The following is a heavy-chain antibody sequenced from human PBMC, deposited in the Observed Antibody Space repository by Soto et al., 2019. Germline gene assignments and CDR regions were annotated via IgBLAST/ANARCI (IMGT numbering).Heavy chain of an antibody. J-gene: IGHJ6*02. D-gene: IGHD6-13*01. CDR1: GFTFSSYG. V-gene: IGHV3-33*01. Sequence: GGSLRLSCAASGFTFSSYGMHWVRQAPGKGLEWVAVIWYDGSNKYYADSVKGRFTISRDNSKNTLYLQMNSLRAEDTAVYYCARDPTAAAGKYYYYYYGMDVWGQGTTVTVSS. CDR3: ARDPTAAAGKYYYYYYGMDV. CDR2: IWYDGSNK.